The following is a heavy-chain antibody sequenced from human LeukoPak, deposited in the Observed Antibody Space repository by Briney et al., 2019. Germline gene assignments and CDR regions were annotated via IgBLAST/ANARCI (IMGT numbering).Heavy chain of an antibody. CDR3: ASNLEDYYYYYGMDV. V-gene: IGHV4-4*07. J-gene: IGHJ6*02. CDR2: IYTSGST. Sequence: SETLSLTCTVSGGSISSYYWSWIRQPAGKGLEWIGRIYTSGSTNYNPSLKSRVTISVDTSKNQFSLKLSSVTAADTAVYYCASNLEDYYYYYGMDVWGQGTTVTVSS. CDR1: GGSISSYY.